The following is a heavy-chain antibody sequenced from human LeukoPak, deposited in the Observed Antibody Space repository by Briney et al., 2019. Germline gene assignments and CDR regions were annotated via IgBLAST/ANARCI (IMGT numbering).Heavy chain of an antibody. V-gene: IGHV4-4*07. Sequence: SETLSLTCTVSGGSISSYYWSWIRQPAGKGLEWIGRIYTSGSTNYNPSLKSRVTMSVDTSKNQFSLKLSSVTAADTAVYYCARASGRGNSEVWWFDPWGQGTLVTVSS. CDR3: ARASGRGNSEVWWFDP. CDR1: GGSISSYY. D-gene: IGHD4-23*01. J-gene: IGHJ5*02. CDR2: IYTSGST.